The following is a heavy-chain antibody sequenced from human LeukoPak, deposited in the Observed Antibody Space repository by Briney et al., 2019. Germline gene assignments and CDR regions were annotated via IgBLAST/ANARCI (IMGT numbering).Heavy chain of an antibody. V-gene: IGHV1-46*01. D-gene: IGHD2-21*02. CDR2: INPSGGST. J-gene: IGHJ4*02. CDR1: GYTFTSYY. Sequence: ASVKVSCKASGYTFTSYYIYWVRQAPGQGLEWMGIINPSGGSTSYAQKFQGRVTMTRDMSTSTVYMELSSLRSEDTAVYYCARASCGGDCYVGWGYFDYWGQGTLVTVSS. CDR3: ARASCGGDCYVGWGYFDY.